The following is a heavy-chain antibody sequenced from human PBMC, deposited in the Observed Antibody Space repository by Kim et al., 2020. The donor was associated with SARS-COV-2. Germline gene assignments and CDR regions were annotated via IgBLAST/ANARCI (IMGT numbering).Heavy chain of an antibody. V-gene: IGHV3-21*01. D-gene: IGHD2-15*01. Sequence: DSVQDRFTISRDNAKNSLYLKMNSLRAEDTAVYYCASRCGGSCYQRAFDIWGQGTMVTVSS. J-gene: IGHJ3*02. CDR3: ASRCGGSCYQRAFDI.